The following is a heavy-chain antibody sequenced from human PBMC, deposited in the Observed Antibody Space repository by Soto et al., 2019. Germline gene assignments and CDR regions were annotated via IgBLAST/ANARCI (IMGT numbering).Heavy chain of an antibody. J-gene: IGHJ4*02. V-gene: IGHV1-18*01. CDR1: GYSFTNYG. Sequence: QVQLVQSGAEVKKPGASVKVSCKASGYSFTNYGFSWVRQAPGQGLEWMGWINGYNGNTNYAPKLQGRFTMTTDTSTSTAYMELGSLTSDDTAVYFCAASTATSSLWGQGTLVTVPS. CDR3: AASTATSSL. D-gene: IGHD1-1*01. CDR2: INGYNGNT.